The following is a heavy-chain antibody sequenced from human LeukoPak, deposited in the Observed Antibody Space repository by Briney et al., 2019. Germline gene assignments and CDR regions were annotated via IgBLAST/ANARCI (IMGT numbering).Heavy chain of an antibody. V-gene: IGHV3-23*01. CDR2: ISGSGGST. CDR1: GFTFSSYA. CDR3: AKDRGVAGPFDY. J-gene: IGHJ4*02. Sequence: QPRGSLRLSCAASGFTFSSYAMSWVCQAPRKGLEWVSAISGSGGSTYYADSVKGRFTISRDNSKNTLYLQKNSLRAEDTAVYYCAKDRGVAGPFDYWRQGTLVSVRS. D-gene: IGHD3-10*01.